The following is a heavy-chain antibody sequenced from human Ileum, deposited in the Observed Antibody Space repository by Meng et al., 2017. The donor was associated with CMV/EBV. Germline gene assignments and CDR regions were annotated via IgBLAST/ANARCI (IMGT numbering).Heavy chain of an antibody. J-gene: IGHJ4*02. Sequence: QVHLQESGPGLVKPSETRSLTRSVSNGSFNIYYWSWLRQSPGKGLEFIAYISSSGDTNYNPPLRSRVAISIDTTKEHFSLRLTSVTAADTAVYYCARAHVIPNGNYMFDYWGQGALVTVSS. D-gene: IGHD1-7*01. V-gene: IGHV4-4*08. CDR2: ISSSGDT. CDR3: ARAHVIPNGNYMFDY. CDR1: NGSFNIYY.